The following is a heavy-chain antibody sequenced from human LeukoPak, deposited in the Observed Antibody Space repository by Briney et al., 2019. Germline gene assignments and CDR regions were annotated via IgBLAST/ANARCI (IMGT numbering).Heavy chain of an antibody. CDR3: ARRHGDYLGGFEY. CDR1: GFTFSSYG. CDR2: IWYDGSNK. V-gene: IGHV3-33*01. Sequence: GGSLRLSCAASGFTFSSYGMHWVRQAPGKGLEWVAVIWYDGSNKYYADSVKGRFTISRDNSKNTLYLQMNSLRAEDTAVYYCARRHGDYLGGFEYWGQGTLVTVSS. D-gene: IGHD4-17*01. J-gene: IGHJ4*02.